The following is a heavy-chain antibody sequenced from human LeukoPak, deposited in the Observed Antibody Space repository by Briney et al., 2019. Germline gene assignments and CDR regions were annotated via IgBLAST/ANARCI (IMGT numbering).Heavy chain of an antibody. Sequence: ASVKVSCKASGYTFTSYGISWVRQAPGQGLEWMGWISAYNGNTNYAQKLQGRVTMTTDTSTSTAYMELRSLRSYDTAVYYCASDRRYGIAAAGTFDYWGQGTLVTVSS. CDR1: GYTFTSYG. J-gene: IGHJ4*02. CDR2: ISAYNGNT. V-gene: IGHV1-18*01. D-gene: IGHD6-13*01. CDR3: ASDRRYGIAAAGTFDY.